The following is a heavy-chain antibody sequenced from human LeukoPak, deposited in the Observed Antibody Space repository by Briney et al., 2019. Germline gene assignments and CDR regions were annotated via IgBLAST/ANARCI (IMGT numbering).Heavy chain of an antibody. V-gene: IGHV4-34*01. J-gene: IGHJ4*02. CDR2: IDHSGST. CDR1: GGSFSGYY. D-gene: IGHD3-10*01. Sequence: SETLSLTCAVYGGSFSGYYWSWIRQPPGKGLEWIGEIDHSGSTNYNPSLKSRVTISVDTSKNQFSLKLSSVTAADTAVYYCARDYYYGSGSYYNGPFDYWGQGTLVTVSS. CDR3: ARDYYYGSGSYYNGPFDY.